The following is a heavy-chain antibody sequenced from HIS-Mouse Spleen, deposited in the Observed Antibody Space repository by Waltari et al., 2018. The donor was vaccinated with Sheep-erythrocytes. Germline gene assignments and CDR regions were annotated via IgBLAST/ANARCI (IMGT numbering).Heavy chain of an antibody. CDR3: ARGYCSSTSCYGYFQH. CDR1: GYTFTGYY. Sequence: QVQLVQSGAEVKKPGASVKVSCKSSGYTFTGYYMHWVRQAPGQGLEWMGGVSPNIDGTNYALQVQGRGTMTRDTSISTAYMELGRLRSDDTAVYYCARGYCSSTSCYGYFQHWGQGTLVTVSS. J-gene: IGHJ1*01. V-gene: IGHV1-2*02. D-gene: IGHD2-2*01. CDR2: VSPNIDGT.